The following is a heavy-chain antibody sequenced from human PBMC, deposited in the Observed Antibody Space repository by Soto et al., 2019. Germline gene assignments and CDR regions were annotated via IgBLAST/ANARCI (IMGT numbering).Heavy chain of an antibody. J-gene: IGHJ4*02. CDR1: GGTFSDSV. CDR3: ARESPSSQWLPTRYFDY. Sequence: QVQLVQSGPEVKKPGSSVKVSCKASGGTFSDSVTSWVRQAPGQGLEWMGGIVPIFGKANLAEKFQDRVTITADESTSTAYMKLSSLRSEDTAVYYCARESPSSQWLPTRYFDYWGQGTLVTVSS. CDR2: IVPIFGKA. V-gene: IGHV1-69*01. D-gene: IGHD6-19*01.